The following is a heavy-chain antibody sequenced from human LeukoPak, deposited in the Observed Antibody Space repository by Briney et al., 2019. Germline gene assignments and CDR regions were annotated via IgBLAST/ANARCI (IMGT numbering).Heavy chain of an antibody. D-gene: IGHD5-18*01. CDR3: ARTGGYSYGAFDY. CDR2: IYYSGST. J-gene: IGHJ4*02. Sequence: WVRQAPGKGLEWIGSIYYSGSTYYNPSLKSRVTISVDTSKNQFSLKLSSVTAADTAVYYCARTGGYSYGAFDYWGQGTLVTVSS. V-gene: IGHV4-39*01.